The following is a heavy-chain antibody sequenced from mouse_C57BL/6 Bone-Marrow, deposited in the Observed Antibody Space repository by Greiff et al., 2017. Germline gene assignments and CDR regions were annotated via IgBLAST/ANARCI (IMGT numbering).Heavy chain of an antibody. CDR1: GYTFTSYG. Sequence: VNVVESGAELARPGASVKLSCKASGYTFTSYGISWVKQRTGQGLEWIGEIYPRSGNTYYNEKFKGKATLTADKSSSTAYMELRSLTSEDSAVXFCARIDYYGSSYVAWFAYWGQGTLVTVSA. D-gene: IGHD1-1*01. CDR3: ARIDYYGSSYVAWFAY. V-gene: IGHV1-81*01. CDR2: IYPRSGNT. J-gene: IGHJ3*01.